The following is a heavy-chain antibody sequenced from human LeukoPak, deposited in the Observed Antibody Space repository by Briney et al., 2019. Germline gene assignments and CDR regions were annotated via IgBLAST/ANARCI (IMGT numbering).Heavy chain of an antibody. CDR1: GGSISSYY. CDR3: ARYSILTGYFDY. CDR2: IYYSGST. D-gene: IGHD3-9*01. V-gene: IGHV4-59*01. J-gene: IGHJ4*02. Sequence: SETLSLTCTVSGGSISSYYWSWIRQPPGKGLEWIGYIYYSGSTNYNPSLKSRVTISVDTYKNQFSLKLSSVAAADTAVYYCARYSILTGYFDYWGQGTLVTVSS.